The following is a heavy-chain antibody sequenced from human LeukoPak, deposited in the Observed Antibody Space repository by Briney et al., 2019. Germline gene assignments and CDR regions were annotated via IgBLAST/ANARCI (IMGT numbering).Heavy chain of an antibody. CDR3: AKTMTYGSGSYDFDY. Sequence: GGSLRLSCAASGFTFDDYAMHWVRQAPGKGLEWVSAISWNSGSIGYADSVKGRFTISRDNAKNSLYLQMNSLRAEDTALYYCAKTMTYGSGSYDFDYWGQGTLVTVSS. D-gene: IGHD3-10*01. J-gene: IGHJ4*02. V-gene: IGHV3-9*01. CDR2: ISWNSGSI. CDR1: GFTFDDYA.